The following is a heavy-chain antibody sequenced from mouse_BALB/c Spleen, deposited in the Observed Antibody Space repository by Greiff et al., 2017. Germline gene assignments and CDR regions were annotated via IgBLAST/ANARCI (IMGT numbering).Heavy chain of an antibody. D-gene: IGHD2-4*01. CDR3: ARSLYYETWFAY. CDR2: IYPYNGGT. CDR1: GYTFTDYN. J-gene: IGHJ3*01. Sequence: EVQGVESGPELVKPGASVKISCKASGYTFTDYNMHWVKQSHGQSLEWIGYIYPYNGGTGYNQKFKSKATLTVDNSSSTAYMELRSLTSEDSAVYYCARSLYYETWFAYWGQGTLVTVSA. V-gene: IGHV1S29*02.